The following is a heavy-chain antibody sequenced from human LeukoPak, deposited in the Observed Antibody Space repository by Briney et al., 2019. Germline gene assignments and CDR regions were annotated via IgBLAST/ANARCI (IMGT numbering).Heavy chain of an antibody. V-gene: IGHV1-46*01. CDR1: GYTFTNYH. CDR2: INPSGGST. CDR3: ARDNSVGDTAWWFDP. D-gene: IGHD1-26*01. J-gene: IGHJ5*02. Sequence: ASVKVSCKASGYTFTNYHMNWVRQAPGQGLEWMGIINPSGGSTTNAQKFQGRLSLTRDMSTSTDYMELSSLRSEDTAVYYCARDNSVGDTAWWFDPWGQGTLVTVSS.